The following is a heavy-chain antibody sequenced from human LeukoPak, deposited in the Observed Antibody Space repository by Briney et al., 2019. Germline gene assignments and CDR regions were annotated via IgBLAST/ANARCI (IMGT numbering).Heavy chain of an antibody. D-gene: IGHD6-13*01. Sequence: PSETLSLTCTVSGGSISSSSYYWGWIRQPPGKGLEWIGSIYYSGSTYYNPSLKSRVTISVDTSKNQFSLKLSSVTAADTAVYYCARHFLAAAAGLRYYYYYYGMDVWGQGTTVTVSS. CDR1: GGSISSSSYY. CDR2: IYYSGST. CDR3: ARHFLAAAAGLRYYYYYYGMDV. J-gene: IGHJ6*02. V-gene: IGHV4-39*01.